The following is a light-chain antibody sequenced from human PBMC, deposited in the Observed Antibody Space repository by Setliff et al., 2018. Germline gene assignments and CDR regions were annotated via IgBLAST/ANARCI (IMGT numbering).Light chain of an antibody. CDR1: SSDVGGFKY. V-gene: IGLV2-14*03. Sequence: QSALSQPASVSGPPGQSITISCTGTSSDVGGFKYVSWYQQHAGKAPKLVIYDVSNRPSGVSKRFSGSKSGNTASLTISGLQTEDEADYYCSSETDRSSTTFVFGTGTKVTVL. CDR2: DVS. CDR3: SSETDRSSTTFV. J-gene: IGLJ1*01.